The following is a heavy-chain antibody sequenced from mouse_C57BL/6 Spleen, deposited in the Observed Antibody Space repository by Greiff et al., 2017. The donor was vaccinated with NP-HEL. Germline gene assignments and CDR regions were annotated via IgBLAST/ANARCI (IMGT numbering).Heavy chain of an antibody. J-gene: IGHJ2*01. Sequence: EVQRVESGPGLVKPSQSLSLPCSVTGYSITSGYYWNWIRQFPGNKLEWMGYISYDGSNNYNPSLKNRISITRDTSKNQFFLKLNSVTTEDTATYYCARNYGNYGVDYWGQGTTLTVSS. CDR2: ISYDGSN. V-gene: IGHV3-6*01. CDR3: ARNYGNYGVDY. CDR1: GYSITSGYY. D-gene: IGHD2-1*01.